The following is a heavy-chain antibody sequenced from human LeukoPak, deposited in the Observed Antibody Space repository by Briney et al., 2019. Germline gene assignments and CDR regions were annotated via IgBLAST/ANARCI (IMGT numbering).Heavy chain of an antibody. CDR1: GGTFSSYA. D-gene: IGHD3-10*01. CDR3: AREGYYYGSGSLGNWFDP. CDR2: IIPIFGTA. Sequence: ASVKVSCKASGGTFSSYAISWVRQAPGQGLEWMGGIIPIFGTANYAQKFQGRVTITADESTSTAYMELSSLRSEDTAVYYCAREGYYYGSGSLGNWFDPWGQGTLVTVSS. V-gene: IGHV1-69*13. J-gene: IGHJ5*02.